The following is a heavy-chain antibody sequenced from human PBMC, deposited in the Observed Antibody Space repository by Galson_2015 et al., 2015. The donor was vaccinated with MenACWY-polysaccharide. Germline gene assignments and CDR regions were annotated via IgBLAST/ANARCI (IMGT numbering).Heavy chain of an antibody. CDR3: ARAIAVAGQRRDFDL. J-gene: IGHJ2*01. Sequence: SETLSLTCAVSGGSISSYYWNWIRQPPGKGLEWVGYINYSGSTNHNPSLKSRVTMSVDTSKNQLSLNLTSVTDADTAVYYCARAIAVAGQRRDFDLWGRGTLVTVSS. V-gene: IGHV4-59*01. CDR2: INYSGST. CDR1: GGSISSYY. D-gene: IGHD6-19*01.